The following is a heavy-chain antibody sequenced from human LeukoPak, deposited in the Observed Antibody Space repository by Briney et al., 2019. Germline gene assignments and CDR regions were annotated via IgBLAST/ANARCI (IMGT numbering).Heavy chain of an antibody. CDR3: ARVRYSSSWDVPYYYYGMDV. V-gene: IGHV4-34*01. CDR1: GGSFSGYY. D-gene: IGHD6-13*01. CDR2: INHSGST. J-gene: IGHJ6*02. Sequence: PETLSLTCAVYGGSFSGYYWSWIRQPPGKGLEWIGEINHSGSTNYNPSLKSRVTISVDTSKNQFSLKLSSVTAADTAVYYCARVRYSSSWDVPYYYYGMDVWGQGTTVTVSS.